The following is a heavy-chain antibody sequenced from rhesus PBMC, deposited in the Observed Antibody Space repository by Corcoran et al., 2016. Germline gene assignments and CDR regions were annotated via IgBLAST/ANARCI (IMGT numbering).Heavy chain of an antibody. D-gene: IGHD3-3*01. CDR2: IHGTTGNT. V-gene: IGHV4S7*01. Sequence: QVQLQESGPAVVKPSETLSLTCGVSGGSISSGYDWTWIRQSPGKGLEWIGYIHGTTGNTNYNPSLNGRVTISNDTSKNQFSLKLTSMTTADTAVYYCARNPESLNFQFDHWGQGVLVTVSS. CDR1: GGSISSGYD. CDR3: ARNPESLNFQFDH. J-gene: IGHJ4*01.